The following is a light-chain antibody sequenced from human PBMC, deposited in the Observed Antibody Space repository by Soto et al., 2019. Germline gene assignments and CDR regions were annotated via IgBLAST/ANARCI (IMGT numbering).Light chain of an antibody. CDR3: QQYNSYPIT. V-gene: IGKV1-5*03. J-gene: IGKJ5*01. Sequence: DIQMTQSPSTLSASVGDRVTITCRASQSISSWFAWYQQKPGKAPTLLIYNASSLESGVPSRFSGSGSGTEFTLTISSLQPDDFATYYCQQYNSYPITFVQGTRLE. CDR2: NAS. CDR1: QSISSW.